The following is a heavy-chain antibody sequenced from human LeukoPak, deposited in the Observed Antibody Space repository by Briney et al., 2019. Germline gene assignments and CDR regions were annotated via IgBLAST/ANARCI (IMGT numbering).Heavy chain of an antibody. CDR2: IYSGGST. V-gene: IGHV3-66*02. D-gene: IGHD6-13*01. Sequence: PGGSLRLSCAASGFTVSSNYMSWVRQAPGKGLEWVSVIYSGGSTYYADSVKGRFTISRDNSKNTLYLQMNSLRAEDTAVYYCASRYTPDSSSWYRAEVTEYYYMDVWGKGTTVTVSS. J-gene: IGHJ6*03. CDR3: ASRYTPDSSSWYRAEVTEYYYMDV. CDR1: GFTVSSNY.